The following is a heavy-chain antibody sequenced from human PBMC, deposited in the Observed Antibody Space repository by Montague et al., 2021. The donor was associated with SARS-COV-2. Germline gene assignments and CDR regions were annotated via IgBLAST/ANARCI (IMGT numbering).Heavy chain of an antibody. D-gene: IGHD2-15*01. J-gene: IGHJ5*02. V-gene: IGHV4-59*08. CDR1: GGSISSYY. CDR2: IYYSGST. Sequence: SETLSLTRTVSGGSISSYYWSWIRQPPGKGLGWIGYIYYSGSTNYNPSLKSRVTISVDTSKNQFSLKLSSVTAADTAVYYCARLEAGDCSGGSCYSSWFDPWGQGTLVTVSS. CDR3: ARLEAGDCSGGSCYSSWFDP.